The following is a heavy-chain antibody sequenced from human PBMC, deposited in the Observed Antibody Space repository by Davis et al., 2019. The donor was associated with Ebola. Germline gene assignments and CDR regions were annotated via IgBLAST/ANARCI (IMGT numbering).Heavy chain of an antibody. CDR1: GFTFSSYS. CDR2: ISSSSSTI. D-gene: IGHD3-3*01. Sequence: GESLKISCAASGFTFSSYSMNWVRQAPGKGLEWVSYISSSSSTIYYADSVKGRFTISRDDAKNSLYLQMNSLRVEDTAVYYCARSGLSFGVVKYHYGMDVWGKGTTVTVSS. V-gene: IGHV3-48*04. J-gene: IGHJ6*04. CDR3: ARSGLSFGVVKYHYGMDV.